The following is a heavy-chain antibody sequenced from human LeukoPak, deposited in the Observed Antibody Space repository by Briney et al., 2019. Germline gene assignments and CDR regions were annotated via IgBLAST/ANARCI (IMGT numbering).Heavy chain of an antibody. CDR3: ARDPGRTRYDY. Sequence: GGSLRLSCAASGFTLSTYWMVWVRQAPGKGLEWAANIKQDGSEKYYVDSVKGRFTISRDNAKNSLYLQMKSLRDEDTAVYYCARDPGRTRYDYWGQGTLVTVSS. J-gene: IGHJ4*02. CDR1: GFTLSTYW. V-gene: IGHV3-7*01. CDR2: IKQDGSEK.